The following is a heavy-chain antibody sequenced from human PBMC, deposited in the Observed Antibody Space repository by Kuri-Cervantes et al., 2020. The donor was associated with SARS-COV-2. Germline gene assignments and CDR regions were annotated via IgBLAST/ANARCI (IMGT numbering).Heavy chain of an antibody. J-gene: IGHJ6*02. CDR1: GFTFSSYW. D-gene: IGHD3-10*01. Sequence: LSLTCAASGFTFSSYWMSWVRQAPGKGLEWVANIKQDGSEKYYVDSVKGRFTISRDNAKNSLYLQMNSLRAEDTAVYYCARDRGNYYGMDVWGQGTMVTVSS. CDR3: ARDRGNYYGMDV. V-gene: IGHV3-7*03. CDR2: IKQDGSEK.